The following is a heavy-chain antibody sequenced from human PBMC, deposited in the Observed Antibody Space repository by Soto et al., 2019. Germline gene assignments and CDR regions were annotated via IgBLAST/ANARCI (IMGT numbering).Heavy chain of an antibody. Sequence: SVRPSCAASGFSFNNYGVHWALESPVRVLECVGLISNDGRNKYYADSVKGRFSISRDTSENTLYLQMNRLTYEDTAVYYCAKGLGGLLGLDGMDVWGQGTTVTVSS. CDR2: ISNDGRNK. D-gene: IGHD3-3*02. CDR1: GFSFNNYG. CDR3: AKGLGGLLGLDGMDV. V-gene: IGHV3-30*18. J-gene: IGHJ6*02.